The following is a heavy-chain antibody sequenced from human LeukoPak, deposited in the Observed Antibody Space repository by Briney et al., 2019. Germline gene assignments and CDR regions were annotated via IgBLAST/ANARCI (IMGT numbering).Heavy chain of an antibody. D-gene: IGHD3-22*01. CDR3: AKDIRDYYDSSGYPTADY. CDR1: GLTFNTYG. V-gene: IGHV3-7*03. CDR2: IKRDGSEI. Sequence: GGSLRLSCAASGLTFNTYGMHWVRQAPGKGLEWVANIKRDGSEIYYVDSVKGRFTISRDNSKNSLYLQMNSLRTEDTALYYCAKDIRDYYDSSGYPTADYWGQGTLVTVSS. J-gene: IGHJ4*02.